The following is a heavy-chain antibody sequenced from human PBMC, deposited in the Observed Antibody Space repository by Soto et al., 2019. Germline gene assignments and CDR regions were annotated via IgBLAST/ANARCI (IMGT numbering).Heavy chain of an antibody. CDR1: GGSFSGYY. Sequence: PSETLSLTCAVYGGSFSGYYCSWIRQPPGKGLEWIGEINHSGSTNYNPSLKSRVTISVDTSKNQFSLKLSSVTAEDTAVYYCARVREEWRVLDYWGQGTLVTVSS. V-gene: IGHV4-34*01. CDR3: ARVREEWRVLDY. CDR2: INHSGST. J-gene: IGHJ4*02. D-gene: IGHD3-3*01.